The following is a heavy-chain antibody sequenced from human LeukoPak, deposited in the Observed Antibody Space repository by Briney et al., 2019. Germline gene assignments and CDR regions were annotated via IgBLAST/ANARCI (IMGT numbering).Heavy chain of an antibody. CDR3: ARLDRSRYYGSGSYYYYYYYYMDV. J-gene: IGHJ6*03. V-gene: IGHV5-51*01. Sequence: PGESLKISCKGSGYSFTNYLIGWVRQMPGKGLKWMGIIYPGDSDARYSPSFEGQVTISADKSISTAYLQWSSLKASDTAMYYCARLDRSRYYGSGSYYYYYYYYMDVWGKGTTVTVSS. D-gene: IGHD3-10*01. CDR1: GYSFTNYL. CDR2: IYPGDSDA.